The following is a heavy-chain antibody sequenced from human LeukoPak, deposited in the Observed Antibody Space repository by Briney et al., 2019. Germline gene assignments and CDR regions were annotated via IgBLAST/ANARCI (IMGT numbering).Heavy chain of an antibody. CDR2: TYYRSKWYN. D-gene: IGHD6-19*01. V-gene: IGHV6-1*01. CDR3: ARDRIAVAAYYYYGMDV. CDR1: GDSVSSNSAA. Sequence: SQTLSLTCAISGDSVSSNSAAWNWIRQSPSRGLEWLGRTYYRSKWYNDYAVSVKSRITINPDTSKNQFSLQLDSVTPEDTAVYYCARDRIAVAAYYYYGMDVWGQGTTVTVSS. J-gene: IGHJ6*02.